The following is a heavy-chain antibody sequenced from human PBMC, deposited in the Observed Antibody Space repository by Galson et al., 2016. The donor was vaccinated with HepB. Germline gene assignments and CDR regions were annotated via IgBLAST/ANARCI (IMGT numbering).Heavy chain of an antibody. J-gene: IGHJ2*01. Sequence: SLRLSCAASGFTFSSYSMNWVRQAPGRGLEWVSSISSSSSYIYYADSVKGRFTISRDNSKNNVYLQMNRLRADDTAVYYCAKDGGTWGYYYGDWNLDLWGRGTLVTVSS. CDR1: GFTFSSYS. V-gene: IGHV3-21*04. CDR3: AKDGGTWGYYYGDWNLDL. D-gene: IGHD3-22*01. CDR2: ISSSSSYI.